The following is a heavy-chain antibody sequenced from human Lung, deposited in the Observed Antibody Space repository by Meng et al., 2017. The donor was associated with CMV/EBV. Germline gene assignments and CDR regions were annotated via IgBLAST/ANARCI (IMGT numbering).Heavy chain of an antibody. J-gene: IGHJ6*02. CDR1: GFTFNTYA. V-gene: IGHV3-30-3*01. D-gene: IGHD6-13*01. CDR3: ARDADSSSFSPESARGYYYFGMDV. Sequence: SXAASGFTFNTYAMHWVRQAPGKGLEWVAVISYDGSNKYTADSVQGRLTISRDNSKNTLYLQMNSLRAEDTAVYYCARDADSSSFSPESARGYYYFGMDVWGQGTXVTVSS. CDR2: ISYDGSNK.